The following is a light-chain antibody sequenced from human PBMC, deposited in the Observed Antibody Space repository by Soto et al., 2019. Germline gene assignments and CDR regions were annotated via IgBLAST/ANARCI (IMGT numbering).Light chain of an antibody. J-gene: IGLJ1*01. CDR1: TSNIGAGYE. CDR3: QSYDSSLSASYV. Sequence: QSELTQPPSASGAPGQRVAMACTGSTSNIGAGYEVHWYQHLPGKAPKLLIYGNTNRPSGVPDRFSGSRSGTSASLAITGLQAEDEADYYCQSYDSSLSASYVFGGGTKVTVL. V-gene: IGLV1-40*01. CDR2: GNT.